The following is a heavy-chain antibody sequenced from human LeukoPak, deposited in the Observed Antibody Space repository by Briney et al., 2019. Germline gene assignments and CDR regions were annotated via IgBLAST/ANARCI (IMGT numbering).Heavy chain of an antibody. CDR3: ARDLWTTVTTSEDY. CDR2: INPNSGGT. D-gene: IGHD4-17*01. J-gene: IGHJ4*02. CDR1: GYTFTGYY. Sequence: GASVKVSCKASGYTFTGYYMHWVRQAPGQGLEWMGWINPNSGGTNYAQKFQGRVTMTRDTSISTAYMELSRLRSDDTAVYYCARDLWTTVTTSEDYWGQGTLVTVSS. V-gene: IGHV1-2*02.